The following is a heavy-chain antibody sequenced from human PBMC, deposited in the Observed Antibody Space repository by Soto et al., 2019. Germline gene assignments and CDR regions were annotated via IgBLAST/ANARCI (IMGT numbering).Heavy chain of an antibody. D-gene: IGHD6-13*01. CDR2: IYYSGST. V-gene: IGHV4-30-4*01. J-gene: IGHJ6*02. CDR3: AREETSSSWYHYYYGMDV. CDR1: GGYISSGDYY. Sequence: PSETLSLTCTVSGGYISSGDYYWSWIRQPPGKGLEWIGYIYYSGSTYYNPSLKSRVTISVDTSKNQFSLKLSSVTAADTAVYYCAREETSSSWYHYYYGMDVWGQGTTVTVSS.